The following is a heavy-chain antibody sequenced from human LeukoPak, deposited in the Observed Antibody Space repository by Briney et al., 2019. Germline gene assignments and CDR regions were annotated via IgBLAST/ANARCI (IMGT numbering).Heavy chain of an antibody. Sequence: PGGPLRLSCAASGFTFSSYAMSWVRQAPGKGLEWVSAISGSGGSTYYADSVKGRFTISRDNSKNTLYLQMNSLRAEDTAVYYCAKVSGYYFGYFDYWGQGTLVTASS. D-gene: IGHD3-22*01. CDR3: AKVSGYYFGYFDY. CDR2: ISGSGGST. CDR1: GFTFSSYA. J-gene: IGHJ4*02. V-gene: IGHV3-23*01.